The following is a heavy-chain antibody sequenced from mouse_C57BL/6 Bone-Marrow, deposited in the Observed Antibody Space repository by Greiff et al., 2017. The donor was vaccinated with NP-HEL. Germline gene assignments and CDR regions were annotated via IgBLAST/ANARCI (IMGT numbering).Heavy chain of an antibody. Sequence: EVHLVESGGDLVKPGGSLKLSCAASGFTFSSYGMSWVRQTPDKRLEWVATISSGGSYTYYPDSVKGRFTISRDTAKNTLYLKMSSLKSEDTARYYCARHRGVDAMDYWGQGTSVTVSS. V-gene: IGHV5-6*01. CDR2: ISSGGSYT. J-gene: IGHJ4*01. CDR1: GFTFSSYG. CDR3: ARHRGVDAMDY. D-gene: IGHD1-1*02.